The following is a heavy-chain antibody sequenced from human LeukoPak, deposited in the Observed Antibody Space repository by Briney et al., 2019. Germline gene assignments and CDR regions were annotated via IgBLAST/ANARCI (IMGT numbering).Heavy chain of an antibody. J-gene: IGHJ4*02. Sequence: ASVKVSCTASGGTFSSYAISWVRQAPGQGLEWMGGIIPIFGTANYAQKFQGRVTITADESTSTAYMELSSLRSEDTAVYYCAITGEQQLVGAYFDYWGQGTLVTVSS. CDR3: AITGEQQLVGAYFDY. CDR1: GGTFSSYA. V-gene: IGHV1-69*13. CDR2: IIPIFGTA. D-gene: IGHD6-13*01.